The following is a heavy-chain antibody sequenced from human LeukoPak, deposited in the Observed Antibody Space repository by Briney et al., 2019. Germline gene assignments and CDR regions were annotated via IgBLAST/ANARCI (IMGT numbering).Heavy chain of an antibody. V-gene: IGHV1-8*02. D-gene: IGHD3-16*02. CDR3: ARGSEYDYVWGSYRYNGEGDY. Sequence: ASVKVSCKASGYTFTGYYMHWVRQAPGQGLEWMGWMNPNSGNTGYAQKFQGRVTMTRNTSISTAYMELSSLRSEDTAVYYCARGSEYDYVWGSYRYNGEGDYWGQGTLVTVSS. CDR1: GYTFTGYY. J-gene: IGHJ4*02. CDR2: MNPNSGNT.